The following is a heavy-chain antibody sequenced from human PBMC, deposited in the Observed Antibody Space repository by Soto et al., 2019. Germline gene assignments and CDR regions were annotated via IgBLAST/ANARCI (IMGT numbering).Heavy chain of an antibody. CDR1: GFTFSSYA. D-gene: IGHD1-26*01. J-gene: IGHJ4*02. CDR3: AKDGVVGATGFYFDY. CDR2: ISGSGGST. Sequence: GGSLRLSCAASGFTFSSYAMSWVRQAPGKGLEWVSAISGSGGSTYYADSVKGRFTISRDNSKNTLYLQMNSLRAEDTAVDYCAKDGVVGATGFYFDYWGQGTLVTVSS. V-gene: IGHV3-23*01.